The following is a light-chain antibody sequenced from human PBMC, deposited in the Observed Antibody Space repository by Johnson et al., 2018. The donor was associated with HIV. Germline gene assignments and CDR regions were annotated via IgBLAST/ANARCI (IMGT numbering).Light chain of an antibody. Sequence: QSVLTQPPSVYAAPGQKVTISCSGSSSNIGNNYVSWYQQLPGTAPKLLIYDNNKRPSGIPDRFSGSKSGPSATLGITGLQTGDEADYYCGTWDSSLSAHYVFGTVTKVTVL. J-gene: IGLJ1*01. CDR3: GTWDSSLSAHYV. CDR1: SSNIGNNY. CDR2: DNN. V-gene: IGLV1-51*01.